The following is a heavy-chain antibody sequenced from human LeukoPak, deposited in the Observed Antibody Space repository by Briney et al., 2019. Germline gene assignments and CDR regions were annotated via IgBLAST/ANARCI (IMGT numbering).Heavy chain of an antibody. CDR3: ATGLGIAALNWFDP. J-gene: IGHJ5*02. Sequence: GASVKVSCKVSGYTLTELSMHWVRQAPGKGLEWMGGFDPEDGETIYAQKFQGRVTMTEDTSTDTAYMELSSLRSEDTAVYYCATGLGIAALNWFDPWGQGTLVTVSS. CDR1: GYTLTELS. CDR2: FDPEDGET. V-gene: IGHV1-24*01. D-gene: IGHD6-13*01.